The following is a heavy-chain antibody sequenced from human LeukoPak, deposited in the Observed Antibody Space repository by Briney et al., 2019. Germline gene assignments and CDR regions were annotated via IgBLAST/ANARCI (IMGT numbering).Heavy chain of an antibody. CDR3: ATTMVRGVIVPTDY. Sequence: SQTLSLTCTVSGGSISSGSYYWSWIRQPAGKGLEWIGRIYTSGSTNYNPSLKSRVTISVDTSKNQFSLKLSSVTAADTAVYYCATTMVRGVIVPTDYWGQGTLVTVSS. J-gene: IGHJ4*02. D-gene: IGHD3-10*01. V-gene: IGHV4-61*02. CDR1: GGSISSGSYY. CDR2: IYTSGST.